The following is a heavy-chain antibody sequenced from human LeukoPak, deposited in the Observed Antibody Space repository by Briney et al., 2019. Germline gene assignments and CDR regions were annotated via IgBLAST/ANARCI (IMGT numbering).Heavy chain of an antibody. CDR1: GYTFDSHG. CDR2: ISAYHGNT. V-gene: IGHV1-18*01. J-gene: IGHJ6*03. Sequence: ASVKVSCKGSGYTFDSHGITWVRQAPGQGLEWMGWISAYHGNTNYAQKLQGRVTLTTDTSTSTAYMELRSLRSDDTAVYYCARTSASYYYYMDVWGKGTTVTISS. D-gene: IGHD3-3*01. CDR3: ARTSASYYYYMDV.